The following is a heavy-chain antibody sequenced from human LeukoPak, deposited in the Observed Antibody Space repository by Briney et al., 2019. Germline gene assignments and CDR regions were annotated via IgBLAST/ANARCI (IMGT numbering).Heavy chain of an antibody. CDR2: IYYSGST. D-gene: IGHD3-10*01. CDR3: ARGPHWGVTMVRGVTYYFDY. J-gene: IGHJ4*02. Sequence: SETLSLTCTVSGGSISIGGYYWSWIRQHPGKGLEWIGYIYYSGSTYYNPSLKSRVTISVDTSKNQFSLKLSSVTAADTAVYYCARGPHWGVTMVRGVTYYFDYWGQGTLVTVSS. CDR1: GGSISIGGYY. V-gene: IGHV4-31*03.